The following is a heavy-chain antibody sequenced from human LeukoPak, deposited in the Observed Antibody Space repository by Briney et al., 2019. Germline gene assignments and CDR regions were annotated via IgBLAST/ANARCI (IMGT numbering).Heavy chain of an antibody. CDR2: IYTSGST. Sequence: SETLSLTCTVSGGSLSSYYWSWIRQPAGKGLEWIGRIYTSGSTNYNPSLKSRVTISVDTSKNQFSLKLGSVTAADTAVYYCARSKHLVNWFDPWGQGTLVTVSS. V-gene: IGHV4-4*07. CDR3: ARSKHLVNWFDP. CDR1: GGSLSSYY. D-gene: IGHD4-11*01. J-gene: IGHJ5*02.